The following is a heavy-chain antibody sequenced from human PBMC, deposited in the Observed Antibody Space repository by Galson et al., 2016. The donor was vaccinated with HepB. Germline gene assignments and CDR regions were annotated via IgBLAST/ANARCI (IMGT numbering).Heavy chain of an antibody. CDR3: ARVRDGYNKYYHYGLDV. D-gene: IGHD5-24*01. J-gene: IGHJ6*02. CDR2: ISAYNGNT. V-gene: IGHV1-18*01. CDR1: GYMFSEYG. Sequence: SVKVSCKASGYMFSEYGISWVRQAPGQGLEWMGWISAYNGNTNYAQKLQGRVTITADESTSTAYMELSSLRSEDTAVYYCARVRDGYNKYYHYGLDVWGQGTTVTVSS.